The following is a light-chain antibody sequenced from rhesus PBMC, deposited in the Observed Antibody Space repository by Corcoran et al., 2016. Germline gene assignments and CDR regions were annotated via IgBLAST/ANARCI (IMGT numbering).Light chain of an antibody. V-gene: IGKV3-35*01. J-gene: IGKJ4*01. CDR1: QSVSYS. CDR2: DGS. CDR3: QQESKWPVT. Sequence: DIVVTQSPATLSLSPGERATLSCRASQSVSYSLAWYHQKPGQPPRLLIYDGSNRATGTPDRFSGSGSGTYFTLTISSLDPEDVGVYYCQQESKWPVTFGGGTKVDI.